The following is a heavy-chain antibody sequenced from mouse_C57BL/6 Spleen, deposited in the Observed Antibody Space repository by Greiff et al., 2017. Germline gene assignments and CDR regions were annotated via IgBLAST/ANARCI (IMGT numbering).Heavy chain of an antibody. D-gene: IGHD2-3*01. CDR2: ILPGSGST. V-gene: IGHV1-9*01. CDR3: AREEIYDGYYVNDFDY. J-gene: IGHJ2*01. Sequence: QVQLQQSGAELMKPGASVKLSCKATGYTFTGYWIEWVKQRPGHGLEWIGEILPGSGSTNYNEKFKGKATFTAETSSNTAYMQLSSLTTEDSAIYYCAREEIYDGYYVNDFDYWGQGTTLTVSS. CDR1: GYTFTGYW.